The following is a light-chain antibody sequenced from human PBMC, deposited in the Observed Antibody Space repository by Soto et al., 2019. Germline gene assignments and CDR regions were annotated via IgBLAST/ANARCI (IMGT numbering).Light chain of an antibody. CDR2: EVG. V-gene: IGLV2-14*01. J-gene: IGLJ1*01. CDR1: SSDVGAFNY. Sequence: QCALAQPASVSGSPGQSITISCTGTSSDVGAFNYVSWYLQYPGKAPKLMIYEVGNRPSGVSNRFSGSKSGNTASLTISGLQAEDEADYYCCSYASGSIYVFGTGTKVTVL. CDR3: CSYASGSIYV.